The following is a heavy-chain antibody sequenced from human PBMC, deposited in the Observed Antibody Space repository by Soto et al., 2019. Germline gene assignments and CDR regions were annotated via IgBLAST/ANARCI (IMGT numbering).Heavy chain of an antibody. J-gene: IGHJ4*02. Sequence: QIALKESGPTLVKPSQTLTLTCTFSGFSFSTTGAGVGWIRQPPGKALEWLALIFWNDAKRYSPSLRSRLTIIKDTSKNQVVLTMTNVDPVDTATCYCAYRRGGSSSGGNFDSWGQGTPVTVYS. D-gene: IGHD2-15*01. V-gene: IGHV2-5*01. CDR2: IFWNDAK. CDR3: AYRRGGSSSGGNFDS. CDR1: GFSFSTTGAG.